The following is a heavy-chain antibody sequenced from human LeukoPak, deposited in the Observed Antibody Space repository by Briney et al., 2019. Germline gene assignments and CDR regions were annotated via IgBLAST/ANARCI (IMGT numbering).Heavy chain of an antibody. Sequence: GRSLRLSCATSGFTFSDHGMHWVRQAPGKGLEWVAVIWYDGSSRYYTHSVKGRFTISSDNSKNTVYLQMNSLRAGDTAVCYCARDSYGGNSEIDYWGQGTLVTVSS. V-gene: IGHV3-33*01. J-gene: IGHJ4*02. D-gene: IGHD4-23*01. CDR2: IWYDGSSR. CDR1: GFTFSDHG. CDR3: ARDSYGGNSEIDY.